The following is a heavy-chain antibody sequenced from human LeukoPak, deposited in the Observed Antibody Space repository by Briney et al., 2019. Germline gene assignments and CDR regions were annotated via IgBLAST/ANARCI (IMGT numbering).Heavy chain of an antibody. CDR2: IYYSGST. D-gene: IGHD6-6*01. CDR3: ARAASIAARPSAFDI. V-gene: IGHV4-59*01. CDR1: SGSISSYY. J-gene: IGHJ3*02. Sequence: PSETLSLTCTVSSGSISSYYWSWIRQPPGKGLEWIGYIYYSGSTNYNPSLKSRVTISVDTSKNQFSLKLSSVTAADTAVYYCARAASIAARPSAFDIWGQGTMVTVSS.